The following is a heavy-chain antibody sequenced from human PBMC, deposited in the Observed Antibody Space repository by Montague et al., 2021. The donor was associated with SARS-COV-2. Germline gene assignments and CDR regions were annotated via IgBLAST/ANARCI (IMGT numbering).Heavy chain of an antibody. Sequence: SETLSLTCTVSGGSISTYYWSWIRQPAGKGLEWIGRIFTSGTASYSPSLKSRVTMAVDTSKNQFSLKVTSVTAADTAVYYCTRGRAISTLFVPHQRWFDPWGQGTLVTVSS. CDR3: TRGRAISTLFVPHQRWFDP. V-gene: IGHV4-4*07. D-gene: IGHD3-9*01. CDR2: IFTSGTA. CDR1: GGSISTYY. J-gene: IGHJ5*02.